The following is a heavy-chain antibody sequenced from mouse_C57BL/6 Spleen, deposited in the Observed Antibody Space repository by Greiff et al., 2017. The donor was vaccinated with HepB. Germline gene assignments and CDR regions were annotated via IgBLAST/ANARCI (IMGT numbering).Heavy chain of an antibody. J-gene: IGHJ4*01. CDR3: AKDKGYDVGYAMDY. CDR2: INPSTGGT. D-gene: IGHD2-2*01. Sequence: EVQLQQSGPELVKPGASVKISCKASGYSFTGYYMNWVKQSPEKSLEWIGEINPSTGGTTYNQKFKAKATLTVDKSSSTAYMQLKSLTSEDSAVYYCAKDKGYDVGYAMDYWGQGTSVTVSS. CDR1: GYSFTGYY. V-gene: IGHV1-42*01.